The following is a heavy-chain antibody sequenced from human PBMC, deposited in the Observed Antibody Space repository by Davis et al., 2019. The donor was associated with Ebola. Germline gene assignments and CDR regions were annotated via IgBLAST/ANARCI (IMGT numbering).Heavy chain of an antibody. CDR1: GFTFSSYS. CDR3: AREGHCSSTSCYMEGGGDAFDI. Sequence: PGGSLRLSCAASGFTFSSYSMNWVRQAPGKGLEWVSYISSSSSTIYYADSVKGRFTISRDNAKNSLYLQMSSLRDEDTAVYYCAREGHCSSTSCYMEGGGDAFDIWGQGTMVTVSS. V-gene: IGHV3-48*02. D-gene: IGHD2-2*02. J-gene: IGHJ3*02. CDR2: ISSSSSTI.